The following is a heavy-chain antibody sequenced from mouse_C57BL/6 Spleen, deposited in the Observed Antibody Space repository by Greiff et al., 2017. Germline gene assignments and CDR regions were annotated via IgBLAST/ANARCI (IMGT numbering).Heavy chain of an antibody. Sequence: VQLQQSGPELVKPGASVKIPCKASGYTFTDYNMDWVKQSHGKSLEWIGDINPNNGGTIYNQKFKGKATLTVDKSSSTAYMELRSLTSEDTAVYYGARNYGSSDDPFAYWGQGTLVTVSA. J-gene: IGHJ3*01. CDR2: INPNNGGT. D-gene: IGHD1-1*01. CDR3: ARNYGSSDDPFAY. CDR1: GYTFTDYN. V-gene: IGHV1-18*01.